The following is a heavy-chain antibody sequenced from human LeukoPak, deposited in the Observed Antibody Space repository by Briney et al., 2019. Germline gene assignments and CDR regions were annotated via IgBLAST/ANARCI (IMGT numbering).Heavy chain of an antibody. Sequence: GGSLRLSCAASGFTFSSYEMNWVRQAPGKGLEWVSYISSSGSTKYYADSVKGRFTISRDNAKNSLSLQMTSLRAEDTAVYYCASSGADDYWGQGTLATVSS. CDR3: ASSGADDY. CDR1: GFTFSSYE. CDR2: ISSSGSTK. V-gene: IGHV3-48*03. J-gene: IGHJ4*02. D-gene: IGHD4-17*01.